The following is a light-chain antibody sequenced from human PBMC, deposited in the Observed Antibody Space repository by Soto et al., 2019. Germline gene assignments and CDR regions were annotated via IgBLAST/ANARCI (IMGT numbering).Light chain of an antibody. Sequence: EIVMTQSPATLSVSPGERATLSCRASQSISNKLVWYQQKLGQAPRLPIYGASTRATGIPARFSGSGSGTEVTLTINSLQSEDFAVYYCQQYNSWSPITFGQGTRLENK. CDR3: QQYNSWSPIT. CDR2: GAS. J-gene: IGKJ5*01. V-gene: IGKV3-15*01. CDR1: QSISNK.